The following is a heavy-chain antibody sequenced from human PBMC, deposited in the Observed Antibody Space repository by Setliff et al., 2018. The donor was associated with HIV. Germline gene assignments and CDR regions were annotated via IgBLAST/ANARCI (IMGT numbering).Heavy chain of an antibody. V-gene: IGHV4-39*02. CDR2: IYHSGTT. Sequence: KPSETLSLTCTVSTDSFSNRGFYWGWVRQPPGRGLEWIGSIYHSGTTYYNPSLKTRVTISVDTSKNQFSLRLNSVTAADTAVYYCARDRRDDYYLTAYFDSLGQGTLVTVSS. CDR3: ARDRRDDYYLTAYFDS. CDR1: TDSFSNRGFY. D-gene: IGHD1-26*01. J-gene: IGHJ4*02.